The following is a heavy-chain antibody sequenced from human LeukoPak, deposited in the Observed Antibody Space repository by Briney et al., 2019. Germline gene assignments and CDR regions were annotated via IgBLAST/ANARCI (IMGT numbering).Heavy chain of an antibody. J-gene: IGHJ4*02. CDR2: ISYDGGDK. V-gene: IGHV3-30*04. Sequence: QPGGSLRLSCAASGFTFSSYAIYWVRQAPGKGLEWVAAISYDGGDKYYADSVKGRFTISRDNSKNTLYLQMNSLRAEDTAVYYCARDQAVPGTSFEYWGEGTLVTVSS. CDR1: GFTFSSYA. D-gene: IGHD6-19*01. CDR3: ARDQAVPGTSFEY.